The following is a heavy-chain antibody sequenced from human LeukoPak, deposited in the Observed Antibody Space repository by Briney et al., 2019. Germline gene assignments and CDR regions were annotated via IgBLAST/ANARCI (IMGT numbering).Heavy chain of an antibody. CDR2: IYYTGRT. V-gene: IGHV4-59*08. Sequence: SETLSPTCTVSGGSIGSYHWSWIRQTPGKGLEWIGSIYYTGRTNYSPSLKSRVTMSVDTSKKQFSLNLTSVTAADTAVYYCARYPRLQYDAFDIWGRGTRVSVSS. D-gene: IGHD3-16*02. CDR3: ARYPRLQYDAFDI. J-gene: IGHJ3*02. CDR1: GGSIGSYH.